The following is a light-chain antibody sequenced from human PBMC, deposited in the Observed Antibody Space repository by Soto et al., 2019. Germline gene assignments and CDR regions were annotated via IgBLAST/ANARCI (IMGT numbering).Light chain of an antibody. V-gene: IGLV1-51*02. Sequence: QSVLTQPPSVSAAPGQKVTISCSGSSSNTGHNYVSWYQQLPGTAPKHLLYENNKRPSGILHRCSGSKSGTSATLGITGLQSGDEADYYCATWDSSLTAGVFGTGTKLTVL. J-gene: IGLJ1*01. CDR1: SSNTGHNY. CDR2: ENN. CDR3: ATWDSSLTAGV.